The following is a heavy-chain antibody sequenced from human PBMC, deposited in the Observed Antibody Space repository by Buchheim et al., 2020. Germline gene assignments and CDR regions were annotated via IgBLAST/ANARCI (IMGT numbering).Heavy chain of an antibody. V-gene: IGHV3-15*01. CDR1: GFTFSNAW. J-gene: IGHJ5*02. Sequence: EVQLVESGGGLVKPGGSLRLSCAASGFTFSNAWMSWVRQAPGKGLEWVCRIKSKTDGGTTDYAAPVKGRFTISRSASKNTLYLQMNSLKTEDTAVYYCTTRVSTIFGVVMGPYDWFDPWGQGTL. D-gene: IGHD3-3*01. CDR2: IKSKTDGGTT. CDR3: TTRVSTIFGVVMGPYDWFDP.